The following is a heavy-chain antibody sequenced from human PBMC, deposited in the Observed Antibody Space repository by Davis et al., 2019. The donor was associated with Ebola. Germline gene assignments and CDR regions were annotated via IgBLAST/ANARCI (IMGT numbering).Heavy chain of an antibody. D-gene: IGHD2-15*01. CDR2: IWYDGSNK. CDR3: AREVASYHYYYGMDV. V-gene: IGHV3-33*01. Sequence: GESLKISCAASGFTFSSYGMHWVRQAPGKGLEWVAVIWYDGSNKYYADSVKGRFTISRDNSKNTLYLQMNSLRAEDTAVYYCAREVASYHYYYGMDVWGQGTTVTVSS. CDR1: GFTFSSYG. J-gene: IGHJ6*02.